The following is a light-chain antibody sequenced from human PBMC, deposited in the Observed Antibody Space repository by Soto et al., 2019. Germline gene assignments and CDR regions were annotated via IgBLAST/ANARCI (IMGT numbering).Light chain of an antibody. CDR1: QSISSW. CDR2: KAS. V-gene: IGKV1-5*03. CDR3: QQYNIYPWT. Sequence: DIQMTQSPSTLSASVGDRVTITCRASQSISSWLAWYQQKPGKAPKLLIYKASSLESGVPSRFRGSGSGTEFTLTISSLQPDDFATYYCQQYNIYPWTFGQGTKVEIK. J-gene: IGKJ1*01.